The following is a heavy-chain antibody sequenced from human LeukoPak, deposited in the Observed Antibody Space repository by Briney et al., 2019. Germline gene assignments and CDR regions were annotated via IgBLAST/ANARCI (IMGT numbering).Heavy chain of an antibody. CDR2: IFYSGST. CDR3: ARPVRGP. V-gene: IGHV4-39*07. CDR1: SGSISTSNYY. Sequence: SETLSLTCTVSSGSISTSNYYWGWVRQPPGKALEWIGNIFYSGSTYYSPSLKSRVTISLDTSTNQFSLKVSSVTAADTAMYYCARPVRGPWGQGTLVTVSS. J-gene: IGHJ5*02.